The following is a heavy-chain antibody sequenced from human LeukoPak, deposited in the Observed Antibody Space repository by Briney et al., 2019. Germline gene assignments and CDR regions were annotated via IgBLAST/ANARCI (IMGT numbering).Heavy chain of an antibody. CDR2: IYYNGST. D-gene: IGHD3-9*01. CDR1: GGSISSYN. Sequence: SETLSLTCTVSGGSISSYNWSWIRQPPGKGLEWIGYIYYNGSTNYNPSLKSRVTTLVDTSKNQFSLKLSSVTAADTAVYYCARRPTYYDILTGPRGGWFDPWGQGTLVTVSS. J-gene: IGHJ5*02. V-gene: IGHV4-59*08. CDR3: ARRPTYYDILTGPRGGWFDP.